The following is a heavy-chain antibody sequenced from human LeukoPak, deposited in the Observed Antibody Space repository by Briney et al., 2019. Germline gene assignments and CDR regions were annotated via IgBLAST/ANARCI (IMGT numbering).Heavy chain of an antibody. J-gene: IGHJ6*03. V-gene: IGHV3-23*01. CDR3: ARVGPWVNPDYYYYMDG. CDR2: ISSSGDRT. Sequence: GGSLRLSCAASGFTFSSYAMSWVRQAPGKGLEWVSGISSSGDRTYYADSVKGRFTISRDNFKNTLYLQMNSLRAEDTAVYYCARVGPWVNPDYYYYMDGWGKGTTVTVSS. CDR1: GFTFSSYA. D-gene: IGHD1-14*01.